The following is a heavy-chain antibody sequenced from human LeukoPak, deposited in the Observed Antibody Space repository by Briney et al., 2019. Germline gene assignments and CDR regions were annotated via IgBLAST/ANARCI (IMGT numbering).Heavy chain of an antibody. J-gene: IGHJ6*02. CDR2: IKQDGSEK. Sequence: GGSLRLSCAASGFTFSSYWMSWVRQAPGKGLEWVANIKQDGSEKYYVDSVKGRFTISRGNAKNSLYLQMNSLRAEDTAVYYCARDLAVAGTYYCYGMDVWGQGTTVTVSS. CDR3: ARDLAVAGTYYCYGMDV. CDR1: GFTFSSYW. D-gene: IGHD6-19*01. V-gene: IGHV3-7*01.